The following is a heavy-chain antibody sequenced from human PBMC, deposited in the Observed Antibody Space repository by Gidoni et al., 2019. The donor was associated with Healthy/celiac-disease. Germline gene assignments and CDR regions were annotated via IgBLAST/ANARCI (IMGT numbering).Heavy chain of an antibody. Sequence: EVPLVESGRGFVQPGWSLRPSCAASGFTFSSYSMNWVRQAPGKGLEWVSYFSSSSSTIYYADSVKGRFTISRDNAKNSLYLQMNSLRAEDTAVYYCARDGTVGATHFDYWGQGTLVTVSS. CDR1: GFTFSSYS. D-gene: IGHD1-26*01. V-gene: IGHV3-48*01. J-gene: IGHJ4*02. CDR2: FSSSSSTI. CDR3: ARDGTVGATHFDY.